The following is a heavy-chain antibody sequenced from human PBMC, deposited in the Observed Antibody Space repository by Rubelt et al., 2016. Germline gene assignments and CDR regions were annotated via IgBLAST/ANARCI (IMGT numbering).Heavy chain of an antibody. D-gene: IGHD2-21*01. Sequence: QESGPRLVKPSETLSLTCVVSGDPMSRYYWNWFRKSAGKGLEWIGRIYAGGSTQYNPSLRSRATLSVDTTRNQFSLTVKSVTAADTAVYYLAREGLGRDYFFDYWGQGALVTVSS. CDR1: GDPMSRYY. CDR3: AREGLGRDYFFDY. V-gene: IGHV4-4*07. J-gene: IGHJ4*02. CDR2: IYAGGST.